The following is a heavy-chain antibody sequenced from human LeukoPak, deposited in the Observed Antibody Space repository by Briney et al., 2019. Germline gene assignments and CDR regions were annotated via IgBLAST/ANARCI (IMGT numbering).Heavy chain of an antibody. J-gene: IGHJ5*02. CDR2: FDPEDGET. CDR1: GYTLTELS. Sequence: ASVTVSCKVSGYTLTELSMHWVRQAPGKGLEWMGGFDPEDGETIYAQKFQGRVTMTEDTSTDTAYMELSSLRSEDTAVYYCATEGGSYYYDSSGYVSWGQGTLVTVSS. V-gene: IGHV1-24*01. D-gene: IGHD3-22*01. CDR3: ATEGGSYYYDSSGYVS.